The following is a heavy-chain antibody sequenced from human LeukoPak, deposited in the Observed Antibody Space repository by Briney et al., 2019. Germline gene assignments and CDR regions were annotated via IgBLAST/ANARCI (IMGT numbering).Heavy chain of an antibody. V-gene: IGHV4-34*01. CDR2: INHSGST. D-gene: IGHD1-14*01. J-gene: IGHJ4*02. Sequence: SETLSLTCAVYGGSFSGYYWSWIRQPPGKGLEWIGEINHSGSTNYNPSLKSRVTISVDTSKNQFSLKLSSVTAADTAAYYCARGKLTEFDYWGQGTLVTVSS. CDR1: GGSFSGYY. CDR3: ARGKLTEFDY.